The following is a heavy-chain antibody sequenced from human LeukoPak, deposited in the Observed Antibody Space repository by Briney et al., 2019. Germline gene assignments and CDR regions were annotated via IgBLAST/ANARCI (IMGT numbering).Heavy chain of an antibody. CDR3: ARDHVGAPSY. Sequence: GGSLRLSCAASGFTFSNYAMHWVRQAPGKGLEWVSGISWNSGSIGYADSVKGRFTISRDNAKNSLYLQMNSLRAEDTAVYYCARDHVGAPSYWGQGTLVTVSS. D-gene: IGHD1-26*01. CDR2: ISWNSGSI. CDR1: GFTFSNYA. J-gene: IGHJ4*02. V-gene: IGHV3-9*01.